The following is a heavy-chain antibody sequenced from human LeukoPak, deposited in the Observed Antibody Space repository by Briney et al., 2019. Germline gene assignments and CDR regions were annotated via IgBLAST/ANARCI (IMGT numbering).Heavy chain of an antibody. CDR3: AKGYYYGSGSYLV. D-gene: IGHD3-10*01. J-gene: IGHJ4*02. Sequence: PGGSLRLSCAASGFTFDDYAMHWVRQAPGKGLEWVSGISLNSGSIGYADSVKGRFTISRDNAKNSLYLQMNSLRAEDTALYYCAKGYYYGSGSYLVWGQGTLVTVSS. V-gene: IGHV3-9*01. CDR2: ISLNSGSI. CDR1: GFTFDDYA.